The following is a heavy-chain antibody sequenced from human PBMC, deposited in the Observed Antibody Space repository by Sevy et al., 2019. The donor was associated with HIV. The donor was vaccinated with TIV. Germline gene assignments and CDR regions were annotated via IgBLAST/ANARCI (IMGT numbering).Heavy chain of an antibody. CDR1: GFTFSSYG. Sequence: GGSLRLSCAVSGFTFSSYGMHWARQAPGEGLEWVAIIWYDGNNAYYADSVKGRFTISRDNSKNTLYLEMNSLRVEDTAVYYCARDLEEWELRYLGYWGRGTLVTVS. J-gene: IGHJ4*02. CDR3: ARDLEEWELRYLGY. D-gene: IGHD1-26*01. V-gene: IGHV3-33*01. CDR2: IWYDGNNA.